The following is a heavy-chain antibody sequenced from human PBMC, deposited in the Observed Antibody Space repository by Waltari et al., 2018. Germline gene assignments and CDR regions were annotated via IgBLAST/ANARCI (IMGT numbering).Heavy chain of an antibody. J-gene: IGHJ4*02. CDR1: GGSFSGYY. CDR3: ARRRRLGGSYYLDY. D-gene: IGHD1-26*01. V-gene: IGHV4-34*01. CDR2: INQSGST. Sequence: QVQLQQWGAGLLKPSETLSLTCAVYGGSFSGYYWSWIRQPPGKGLEWIGEINQSGSTNYNPSLKSRVTISVDTSKNQFSLKLSSVTAADTAVYYCARRRRLGGSYYLDYWGQGTLVTVSS.